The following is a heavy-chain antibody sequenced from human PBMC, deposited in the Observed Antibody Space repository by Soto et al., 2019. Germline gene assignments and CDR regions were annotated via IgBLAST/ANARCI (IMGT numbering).Heavy chain of an antibody. J-gene: IGHJ4*02. D-gene: IGHD3-9*01. Sequence: GGSLRLSCAASGFTFSNARMNWVRQAPGKGLEWVARIKSKTDGGTTDYAAPVKGRFTISRDDSKNTLFLQMNSLKTEDTAVYYCTTSILTGYFRWSIFDYWGQGNLVTVSS. V-gene: IGHV3-15*07. CDR1: GFTFSNAR. CDR3: TTSILTGYFRWSIFDY. CDR2: IKSKTDGGTT.